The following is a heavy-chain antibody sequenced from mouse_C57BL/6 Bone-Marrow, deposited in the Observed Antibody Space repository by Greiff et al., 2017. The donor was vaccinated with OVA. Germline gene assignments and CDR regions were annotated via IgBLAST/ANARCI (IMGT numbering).Heavy chain of an antibody. CDR2: ILPGSGST. Sequence: QVQLQQSGAELMKPGASVKLSCKATGYTFTGYWIEWVKQRPGHGLEWIGEILPGSGSTNYNEKFKGKATFTADTSSNTAYMQLSSLTTEDSAIYYCARCLLLRYPWFAYWGQGTLVTVSA. J-gene: IGHJ3*01. D-gene: IGHD1-1*01. V-gene: IGHV1-9*01. CDR1: GYTFTGYW. CDR3: ARCLLLRYPWFAY.